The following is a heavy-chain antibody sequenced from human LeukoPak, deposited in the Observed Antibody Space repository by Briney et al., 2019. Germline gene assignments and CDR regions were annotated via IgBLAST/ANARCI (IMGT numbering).Heavy chain of an antibody. V-gene: IGHV3-23*01. CDR2: IRSSGGSP. CDR3: AKGLWYSGSVRAFDY. Sequence: GGSLRLSCAASGFTFNTYAMSWVRQAPGKGPEWVSGIRSSGGSPFYADSVKGRFTISRDNSKNTLYLQMNSLRAEDTAVYYCAKGLWYSGSVRAFDYWGQGTLVTVYS. D-gene: IGHD1-26*01. CDR1: GFTFNTYA. J-gene: IGHJ4*02.